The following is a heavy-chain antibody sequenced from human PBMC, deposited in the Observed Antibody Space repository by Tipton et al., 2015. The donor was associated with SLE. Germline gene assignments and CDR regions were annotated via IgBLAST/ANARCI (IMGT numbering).Heavy chain of an antibody. J-gene: IGHJ4*02. V-gene: IGHV4-34*01. D-gene: IGHD6-19*01. CDR1: GGSFSSYY. CDR3: AREISGCNYFVY. CDR2: IYYSGST. Sequence: TLSLTCAVYGGSFSSYYWGWIRQPPGKGLEWIGGIYYSGSTYYNPSLKSRVTISVDTSKNQFSLKLSSVTAADTAVYYCAREISGCNYFVYWGGRTLVTVSS.